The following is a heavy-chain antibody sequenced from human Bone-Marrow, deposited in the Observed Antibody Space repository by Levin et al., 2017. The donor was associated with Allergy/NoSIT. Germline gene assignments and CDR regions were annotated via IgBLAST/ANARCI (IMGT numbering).Heavy chain of an antibody. V-gene: IGHV4-39*02. Sequence: SETLSLTCTVSGDSIISATYYWGWVRQPPGKGLEWIGSVYFSGSTYLSPFLKRRVTMSVDTSRSHFSLNLSPVTAADTAVYYCARVPALRFLDWFLDYWGRGVLVTVSS. CDR1: GDSIISATYY. J-gene: IGHJ4*02. CDR3: ARVPALRFLDWFLDY. CDR2: VYFSGST. D-gene: IGHD3-9*01.